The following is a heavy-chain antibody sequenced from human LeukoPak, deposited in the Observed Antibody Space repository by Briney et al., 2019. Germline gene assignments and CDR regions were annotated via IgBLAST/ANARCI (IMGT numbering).Heavy chain of an antibody. Sequence: GGSLRLSCSASWFNFSSSAVHWVRQAPGKGLEYVSSITTNGGSTYYADSVKGRFTTSRNNSKNTLYLQMSSLRAEDTAVYYCVKDSYGMDVWGQGTTVTVSS. V-gene: IGHV3-64D*09. CDR1: WFNFSSSA. J-gene: IGHJ6*02. CDR3: VKDSYGMDV. CDR2: ITTNGGST.